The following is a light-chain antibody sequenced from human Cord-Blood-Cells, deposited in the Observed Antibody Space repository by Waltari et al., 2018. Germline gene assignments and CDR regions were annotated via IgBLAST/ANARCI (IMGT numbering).Light chain of an antibody. CDR1: SSDVGGYNY. Sequence: SPGQSITISCTGTSSDVGGYNYVSWYQPHPGKAPKLMIYDVSNRPSGVSNRFSGSKSGNTASLTISGLQAEDEADYYCSSYTSSSTVVFGGGTKLTVL. V-gene: IGLV2-14*04. J-gene: IGLJ2*01. CDR2: DVS. CDR3: SSYTSSSTVV.